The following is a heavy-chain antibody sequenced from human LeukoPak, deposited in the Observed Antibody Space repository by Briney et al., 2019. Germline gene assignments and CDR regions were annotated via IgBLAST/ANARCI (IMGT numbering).Heavy chain of an antibody. CDR3: ARSLSRGLQSGGAFHYFDY. Sequence: PGGSLRLSCAASGFTFSSYGMHWVRQALGKGLEWVAVIWYDGSNKYYADSVKGRFTISRDNSKNTLYLQMNSLRAEDTAMYYCARSLSRGLQSGGAFHYFDYWGQGTLVTVSS. CDR2: IWYDGSNK. CDR1: GFTFSSYG. J-gene: IGHJ4*02. D-gene: IGHD5-24*01. V-gene: IGHV3-33*01.